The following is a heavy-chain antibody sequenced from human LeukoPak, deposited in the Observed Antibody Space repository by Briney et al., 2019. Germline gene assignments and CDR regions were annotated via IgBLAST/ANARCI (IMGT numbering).Heavy chain of an antibody. D-gene: IGHD6-13*01. CDR3: ARALGMAYGMDV. CDR2: ISYDGSNK. J-gene: IGHJ6*02. CDR1: GFTFSSYG. V-gene: IGHV3-30*19. Sequence: GGSLRLSCAASGFTFSSYGMHWVRQAPGKGLEWVAVISYDGSNKYYADSVKGRFTISRDNSKNTLYLQMNSLRAEDTAVYYCARALGMAYGMDVWGQGTTVTVSS.